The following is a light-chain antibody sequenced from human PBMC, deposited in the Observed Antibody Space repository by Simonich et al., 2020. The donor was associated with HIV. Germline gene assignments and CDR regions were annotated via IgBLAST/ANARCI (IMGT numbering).Light chain of an antibody. Sequence: DIVMTQSPNSLAVSLGERATINCKSSQSVLYSSNNKNYLAWYQQKPGQPPKLLIYWASIRESGVPDRFSGSRSGTDFTLTISSLHAEDVAVYYCQQYYSTPNTFGQGTKLEIK. CDR1: QSVLYSSNNKNY. J-gene: IGKJ2*01. V-gene: IGKV4-1*01. CDR2: WAS. CDR3: QQYYSTPNT.